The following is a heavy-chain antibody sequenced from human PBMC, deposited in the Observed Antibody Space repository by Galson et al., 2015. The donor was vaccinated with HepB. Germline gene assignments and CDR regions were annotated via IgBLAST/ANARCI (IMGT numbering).Heavy chain of an antibody. CDR2: IYFSGST. V-gene: IGHV4-31*03. Sequence: LSLTCTVSGDSISSGGYYWTWIRQHPGKGLEWIGYIYFSGSTSYNPSLKSRVTISVDTSKNLFSLKLSSVTAADTAVYYCARAEVVMIQGVIPYYLDYWGQGTLVTVSS. D-gene: IGHD3-10*01. J-gene: IGHJ4*02. CDR3: ARAEVVMIQGVIPYYLDY. CDR1: GDSISSGGYY.